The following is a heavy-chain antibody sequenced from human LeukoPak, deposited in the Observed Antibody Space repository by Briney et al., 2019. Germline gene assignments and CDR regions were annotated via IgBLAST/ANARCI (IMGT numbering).Heavy chain of an antibody. CDR3: AAASEIVVVTADAFDI. CDR1: GFTFTSSA. Sequence: ASVNVSCTASGFTFTSSAMQWVRQARGQRLEWIGWIVVGSGNTNYAQKFQERVTITRDMSTSTAYMELSSLRSEDTAVYYCAAASEIVVVTADAFDIWGQGTMVTVSS. CDR2: IVVGSGNT. J-gene: IGHJ3*02. D-gene: IGHD2-21*02. V-gene: IGHV1-58*02.